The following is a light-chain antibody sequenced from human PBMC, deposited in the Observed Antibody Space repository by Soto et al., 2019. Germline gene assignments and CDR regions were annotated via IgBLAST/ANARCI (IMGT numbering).Light chain of an antibody. CDR1: QSVSTS. CDR3: QQYSNWPPFT. J-gene: IGKJ2*01. V-gene: IGKV3-15*01. CDR2: GAS. Sequence: EIVMTQSPATLSVSLGERAILSCRASQSVSTSLAWYQKKPGQAPKLLIFGASTRATGIPARFSGSGSGTEFTLTISSLQSEDLAVYYCQQYSNWPPFTFGQGTKLEI.